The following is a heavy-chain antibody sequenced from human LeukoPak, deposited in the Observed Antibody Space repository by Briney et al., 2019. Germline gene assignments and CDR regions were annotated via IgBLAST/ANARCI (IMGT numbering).Heavy chain of an antibody. V-gene: IGHV3-33*07. J-gene: IGHJ4*02. CDR3: ARDLYYYDSSGSFRD. CDR2: IWNDGSNK. D-gene: IGHD3-22*01. CDR1: GFTFSAYA. Sequence: AGSLRLSCEASGFTFSAYAMTWVRQAPGKGLEWVAVIWNDGSNKYYADSVKGRFTISRDNSKNTLYLQMNSLRAEDTAVYYCARDLYYYDSSGSFRDWGQGTLVTVSS.